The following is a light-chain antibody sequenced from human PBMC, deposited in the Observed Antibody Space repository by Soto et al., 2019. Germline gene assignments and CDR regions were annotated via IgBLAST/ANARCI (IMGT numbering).Light chain of an antibody. Sequence: EIVVTQSPAALSVSPGERATLSCRASQSIGGNLAWYQQKPGQAPRLLIYDVSTRATDIPARFSSRRSGTEFTLTIISLQSEDFALYYCQQYNNRPQWTFGQGTKVEIK. V-gene: IGKV3-15*01. CDR3: QQYNNRPQWT. CDR1: QSIGGN. J-gene: IGKJ1*01. CDR2: DVS.